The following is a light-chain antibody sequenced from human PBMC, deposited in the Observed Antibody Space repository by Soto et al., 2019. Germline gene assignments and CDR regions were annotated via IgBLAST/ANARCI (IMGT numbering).Light chain of an antibody. J-gene: IGKJ2*02. CDR3: QQYCSSPCT. V-gene: IGKV3-20*01. CDR2: GTS. Sequence: EIVLTQSPGTLSLSPGERATLSCRASQTVSSSYLAWYRQKPGQAPRLLIYGTSSRATGIPDRVSGSGSGTDFTLTISRLEPEDFAVYYWQQYCSSPCTFGQGTKLEIK. CDR1: QTVSSSY.